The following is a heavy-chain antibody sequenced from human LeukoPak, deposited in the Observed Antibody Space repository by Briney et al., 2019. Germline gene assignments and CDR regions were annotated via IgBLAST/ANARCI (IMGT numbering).Heavy chain of an antibody. D-gene: IGHD3-10*01. CDR2: INAGNGNT. CDR3: ARERGDLLWFGELLYPFDY. Sequence: ASVKVSCKASGYTFTSYAMHWVRQAPGQRLEWMGWINAGNGNTKYSQKFQGRVTITRDTSASTAYMELSSLRSEDTAVYYCARERGDLLWFGELLYPFDYWGQGTLVTVSS. V-gene: IGHV1-3*01. CDR1: GYTFTSYA. J-gene: IGHJ4*02.